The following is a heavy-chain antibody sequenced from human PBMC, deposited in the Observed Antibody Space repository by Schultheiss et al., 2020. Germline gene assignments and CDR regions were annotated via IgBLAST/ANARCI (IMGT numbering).Heavy chain of an antibody. D-gene: IGHD3-16*01. Sequence: GESLKISCAASGFTFSSYAMSWVRQAPGKGLEWVSAISGSGGSTYYADSVKGRFTISRDNSKNTLYLQMNSLRAEDTAVYYCAKGGGGYYFDYWGQGTLVTVYS. J-gene: IGHJ4*02. CDR2: ISGSGGST. V-gene: IGHV3-23*01. CDR1: GFTFSSYA. CDR3: AKGGGGYYFDY.